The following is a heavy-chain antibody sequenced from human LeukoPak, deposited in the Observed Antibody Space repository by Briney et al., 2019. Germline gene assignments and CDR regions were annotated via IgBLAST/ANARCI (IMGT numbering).Heavy chain of an antibody. V-gene: IGHV3-23*01. D-gene: IGHD3-22*01. CDR2: ISGSGGST. J-gene: IGHJ4*02. CDR3: AKDRDYYDSSGYFDH. CDR1: GFTFSSYA. Sequence: SGRSLRLSCAASGFTFSSYAMSWVRQAPGKGLEWVSAISGSGGSTYYADSVKGRFTISRDNSKNTLYLQMNSLRAEDTAVYYCAKDRDYYDSSGYFDHWGQGTLVTVSS.